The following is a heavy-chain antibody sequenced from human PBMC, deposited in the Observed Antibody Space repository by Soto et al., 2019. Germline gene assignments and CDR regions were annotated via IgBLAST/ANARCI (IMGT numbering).Heavy chain of an antibody. J-gene: IGHJ6*02. CDR2: IDHSGST. CDR1: GGSFSAYY. Sequence: QVQLQQWGAGLLKPSETLSLTCAVNGGSFSAYYWTWIRQPPGRGLEWIGEIDHSGSTNYNPSLESRVTISIETAKNRFSLNVTSVTAADTAVYYCFRGLRYAGMDVWGQGTTVTVS. V-gene: IGHV4-34*01. CDR3: FRGLRYAGMDV. D-gene: IGHD3-16*01.